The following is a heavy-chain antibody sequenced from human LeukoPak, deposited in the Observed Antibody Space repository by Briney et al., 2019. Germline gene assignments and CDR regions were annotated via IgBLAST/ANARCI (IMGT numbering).Heavy chain of an antibody. CDR2: ISGSGGST. V-gene: IGHV3-23*01. CDR3: ASCSSTSCYGPSDV. J-gene: IGHJ6*04. D-gene: IGHD2-2*01. Sequence: GGSLRLSCAASGFTFNNYAMSWVRQAPGKGLEWVSAISGSGGSTYYAGSVKGRFTISRDNSKNTLYLQMNSLRAEDTAVYYCASCSSTSCYGPSDVWGKGTTVTISS. CDR1: GFTFNNYA.